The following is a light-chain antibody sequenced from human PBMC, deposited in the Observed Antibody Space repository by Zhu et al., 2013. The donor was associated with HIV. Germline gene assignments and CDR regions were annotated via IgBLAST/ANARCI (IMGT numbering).Light chain of an antibody. Sequence: EIVLTQSPGTLSLSPGERATLSCRASQTVNSDSLAWYQQKPGQAPRLLIYGASSRAIGIPDRFSGSGSGTDFTLTISRLESEDFAVYYCQQYGSSPPFTFGPGTKVDIK. CDR2: GAS. CDR3: QQYGSSPPFT. V-gene: IGKV3-20*01. J-gene: IGKJ3*01. CDR1: QTVNSDS.